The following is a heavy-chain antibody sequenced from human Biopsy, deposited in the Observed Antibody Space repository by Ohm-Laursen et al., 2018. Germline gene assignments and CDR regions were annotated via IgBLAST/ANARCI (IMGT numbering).Heavy chain of an antibody. CDR3: VRALDYYDPYYYYAMDV. Sequence: GTLSLTCTVSGESMGTYYWSWIRQPPGKVMEWIASIYYSGTTHKNPSLKSRVTISVDTSQGLLSLDLRSVSAADTAVYFCVRALDYYDPYYYYAMDVWSQGTTVTVSS. D-gene: IGHD3-16*01. V-gene: IGHV4-59*12. CDR2: IYYSGTT. J-gene: IGHJ6*02. CDR1: GESMGTYY.